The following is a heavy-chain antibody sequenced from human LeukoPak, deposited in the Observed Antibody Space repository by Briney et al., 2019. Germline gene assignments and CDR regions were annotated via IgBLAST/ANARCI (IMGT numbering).Heavy chain of an antibody. V-gene: IGHV3-23*01. CDR2: ISGSGGST. D-gene: IGHD3-9*01. CDR3: AKDQGHFDWPH. Sequence: GGSLRLSCAASGFTFSSCGMSWVRQAPGKGLEWVSAISGSGGSTYYADSVKGRFTISRDNSKNTLYLQMNSLRAEDTAVYYCAKDQGHFDWPHWGQGTLVTVSS. CDR1: GFTFSSCG. J-gene: IGHJ4*02.